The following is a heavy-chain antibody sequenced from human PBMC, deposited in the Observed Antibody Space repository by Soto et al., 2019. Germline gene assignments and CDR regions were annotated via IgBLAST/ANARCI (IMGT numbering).Heavy chain of an antibody. Sequence: PSETLSLTCTVSSAPITKYYWGWVRQAPGRGLEWIGFTHHSGYISYSPSLKSRVTMSVDPSKNQFSLKLSSVTAADTAVYYRARVEEMATISTPSGENWFDPWGQGTLVTVSS. CDR3: ARVEEMATISTPSGENWFDP. J-gene: IGHJ5*02. CDR2: THHSGYI. V-gene: IGHV4-59*12. D-gene: IGHD5-12*01. CDR1: SAPITKYY.